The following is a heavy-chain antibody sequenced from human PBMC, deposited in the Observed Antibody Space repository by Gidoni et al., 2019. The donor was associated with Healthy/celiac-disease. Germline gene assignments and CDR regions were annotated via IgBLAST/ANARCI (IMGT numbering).Heavy chain of an antibody. J-gene: IGHJ4*02. V-gene: IGHV3-30*18. CDR3: AKDLFGGSVVVEPGDY. Sequence: QVQLVESGGGVVQPGRSLRLSCAASGFTFSSYGMHWVRQAPGKGLEWVAVISYDGSNKYYADSVKGRVTISRDNSKNTLYLQMNSLRAEDTAVYYCAKDLFGGSVVVEPGDYWGQGTLVTVSS. D-gene: IGHD3-22*01. CDR2: ISYDGSNK. CDR1: GFTFSSYG.